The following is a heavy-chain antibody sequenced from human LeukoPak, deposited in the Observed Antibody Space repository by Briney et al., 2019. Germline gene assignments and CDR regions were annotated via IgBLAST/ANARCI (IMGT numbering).Heavy chain of an antibody. CDR1: GFSVSDKY. D-gene: IGHD6-19*01. J-gene: IGHJ4*02. CDR2: LYTGGNK. CDR3: AGGQMFTSGGFDN. V-gene: IGHV3-53*01. Sequence: GGSLRLSCAASGFSVSDKYMSWVRQAPGKGLEWVSVLYTGGNKYYADFVKGRFTISRDNSNNMVFLQMSSLTVEDTALYYCAGGQMFTSGGFDNWGQGTLVTVSS.